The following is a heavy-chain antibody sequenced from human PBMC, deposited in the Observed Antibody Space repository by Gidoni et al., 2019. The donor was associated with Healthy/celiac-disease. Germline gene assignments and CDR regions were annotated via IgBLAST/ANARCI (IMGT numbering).Heavy chain of an antibody. J-gene: IGHJ4*02. CDR2: FDPDDGET. V-gene: IGHV1-24*01. Sequence: QVQLVQSGTEVKKPGASVKVSCKVSGYTSAELSMHWVRQAPGKGLEWMGGFDPDDGETVYSPKFQGRVTMTEDTSTATAYMELSSLRSEDTAVYYCATVDSSGWYRGLDYWGQVTLVTVSS. CDR3: ATVDSSGWYRGLDY. CDR1: GYTSAELS. D-gene: IGHD6-19*01.